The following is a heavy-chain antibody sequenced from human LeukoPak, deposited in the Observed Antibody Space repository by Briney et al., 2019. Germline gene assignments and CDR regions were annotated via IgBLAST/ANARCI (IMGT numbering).Heavy chain of an antibody. CDR2: ISYDGSNK. CDR1: GFTFSSSG. Sequence: PGRSLRLSCAAPGFTFSSSGMHWVRQAPANGLQRVAVISYDGSNKYYADSVKGRFTISRDNSENTRNIQMNSLRAEDTAVYYCARVWGLAVAGGEIEYWGQGTLVTVSS. CDR3: ARVWGLAVAGGEIEY. J-gene: IGHJ4*02. D-gene: IGHD6-13*01. V-gene: IGHV3-30*03.